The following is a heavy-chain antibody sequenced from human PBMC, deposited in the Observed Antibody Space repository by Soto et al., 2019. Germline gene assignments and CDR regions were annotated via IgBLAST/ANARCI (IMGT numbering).Heavy chain of an antibody. Sequence: EVQLLESGGGLVQPGGSLRLSCAASGFTFSSYAMSWVRQAPGKGLEWVSAISGSGGSTYYADSVKGRFTISRDNSKNSLYLQMNSLRAEDTAVYYCAKVPGARLTAMVVDYWGQGTLVTVSS. J-gene: IGHJ4*02. V-gene: IGHV3-23*01. CDR1: GFTFSSYA. D-gene: IGHD5-18*01. CDR2: ISGSGGST. CDR3: AKVPGARLTAMVVDY.